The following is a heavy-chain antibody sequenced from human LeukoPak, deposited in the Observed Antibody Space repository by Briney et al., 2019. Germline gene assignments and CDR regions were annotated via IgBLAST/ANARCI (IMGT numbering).Heavy chain of an antibody. CDR1: GFTFSSYS. V-gene: IGHV3-48*01. CDR2: ISSSSTTI. J-gene: IGHJ5*02. Sequence: PGGSLRLSCAASGFTFSSYSMTWVRQAPGKGLEWLSYISSSSTTIYYADSVKGRFTISRDNAKNSLYLQMNSLRVEDTGVYYCARGDPHADLWGQGTLVTVSS. CDR3: ARGDPHADL.